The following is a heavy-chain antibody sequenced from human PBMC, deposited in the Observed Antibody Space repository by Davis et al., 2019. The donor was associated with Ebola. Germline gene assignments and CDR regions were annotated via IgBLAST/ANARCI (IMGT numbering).Heavy chain of an antibody. V-gene: IGHV1-69*13. D-gene: IGHD3-22*01. Sequence: SVKVSCKASGSTFGSHAISWVRQAPGQGLEWIVGIIPIFGTVTYAQRFQGRVTITADGSTSTDYMELSSLRSEDTAVYYCARDYYDSSGYPSRYFDLWGRGTLVTVSS. J-gene: IGHJ2*01. CDR2: IIPIFGTV. CDR1: GSTFGSHA. CDR3: ARDYYDSSGYPSRYFDL.